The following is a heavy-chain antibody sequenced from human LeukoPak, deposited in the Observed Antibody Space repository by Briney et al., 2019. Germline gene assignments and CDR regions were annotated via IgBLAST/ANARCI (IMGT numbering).Heavy chain of an antibody. J-gene: IGHJ4*02. CDR2: ISASGSSI. D-gene: IGHD3-10*01. CDR1: GFTFGDYY. CDR3: ATDYHGSGTFDY. Sequence: PRGSLRLSCAPSGFTFGDYYMSWFRQSPGRGLEWLSYISASGSSISYADSVKGRFTISRDNAKNSLHLQMSSLTSEDTAVYFCATDYHGSGTFDYWGQGTLVTVSS. V-gene: IGHV3-11*01.